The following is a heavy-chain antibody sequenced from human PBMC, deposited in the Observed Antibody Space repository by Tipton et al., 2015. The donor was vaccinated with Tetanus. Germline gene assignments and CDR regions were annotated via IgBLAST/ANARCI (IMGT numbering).Heavy chain of an antibody. CDR1: GLTVSSNY. V-gene: IGHV3-53*01. D-gene: IGHD2-15*01. J-gene: IGHJ4*02. CDR2: IYSDSDRT. Sequence: SLRLSCAASGLTVSSNYMSWVRQAPGKGLEWVSVIYSDSDRTYYADSVKGRFTISRDNSKNTLYLQMNSLRAEDTAVYYCAREADCSGGSCFSGDFDNWGQGTQVTVSS. CDR3: AREADCSGGSCFSGDFDN.